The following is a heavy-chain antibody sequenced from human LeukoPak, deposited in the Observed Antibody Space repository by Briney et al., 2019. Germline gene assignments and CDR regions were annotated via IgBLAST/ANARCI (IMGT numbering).Heavy chain of an antibody. J-gene: IGHJ2*01. CDR2: IYHSGST. D-gene: IGHD6-19*01. V-gene: IGHV4-30-2*01. CDR1: GGSISSGGYY. Sequence: SETLSLTCTVSGGSISSGGYYWSWIRQPPGKGLEWIGYIYHSGSTYYNPSLKSRVTISVDRSKNQFSLKLSSVTAADTAVYYCARGRSEQWLVLEFTEYFDLWGRGTLVTVSS. CDR3: ARGRSEQWLVLEFTEYFDL.